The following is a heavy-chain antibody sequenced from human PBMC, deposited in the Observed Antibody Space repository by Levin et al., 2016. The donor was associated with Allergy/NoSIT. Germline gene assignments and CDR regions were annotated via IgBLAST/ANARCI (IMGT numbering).Heavy chain of an antibody. D-gene: IGHD3-10*01. CDR1: GYSFTSYW. V-gene: IGHV5-10-1*01. J-gene: IGHJ5*02. CDR2: IDPSDSYT. CDR3: YITMAPQQSTSLEFDP. Sequence: GGSLRLSCKGSGYSFTSYWISWVRQMPGKGLEWMGRIDPSDSYTNYSPSFQGHVTISADKSISTAYLQWSSLKASDTAMYYCYITMAPQQSTSLEFDPWGQGTLVTVSS.